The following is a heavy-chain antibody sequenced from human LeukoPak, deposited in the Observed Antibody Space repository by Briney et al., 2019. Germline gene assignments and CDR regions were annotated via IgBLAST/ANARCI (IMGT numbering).Heavy chain of an antibody. Sequence: SGGPLRLSCAASGFTFSSYAMSWVRQAPGKGLEWVSAISGSGGSTYHADSVKGRFTISRDNSKNTLYLQMNSLRAEDTAVYYCAKSYYSSGWYAGIDYWGQGTLVTVSS. J-gene: IGHJ4*02. V-gene: IGHV3-23*01. CDR3: AKSYYSSGWYAGIDY. CDR1: GFTFSSYA. CDR2: ISGSGGST. D-gene: IGHD6-19*01.